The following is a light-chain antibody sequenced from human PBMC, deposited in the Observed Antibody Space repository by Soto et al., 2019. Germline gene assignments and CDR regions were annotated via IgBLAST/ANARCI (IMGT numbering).Light chain of an antibody. CDR2: AAS. J-gene: IGKJ2*01. CDR3: QQAYITPYT. Sequence: DNPVTQSPASLSASVGDRVTITCRTSQGINTYLNWYQQKSGEAPRLLIAASDLESGVPSRFSGSGSGTDFTLTISGLRPEDFATYYCQQAYITPYTFGQGTKLEI. V-gene: IGKV1-39*01. CDR1: QGINTY.